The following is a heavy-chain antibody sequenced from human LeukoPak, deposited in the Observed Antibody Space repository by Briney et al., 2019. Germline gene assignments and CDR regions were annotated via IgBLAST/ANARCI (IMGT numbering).Heavy chain of an antibody. CDR2: ISWNGGSR. CDR1: GFTFDDHA. CDR3: AKDLKYGLRSYYSVKGFDY. D-gene: IGHD3-10*01. V-gene: IGHV3-9*01. J-gene: IGHJ4*02. Sequence: PGGSLRLSCAASGFTFDDHAMHWVQQAPGKGLEWVSGISWNGGSRGYADSVKGRFTISRDNAKNSLYLQMNSLRSEDTALYYCAKDLKYGLRSYYSVKGFDYWGQGTLVTVSS.